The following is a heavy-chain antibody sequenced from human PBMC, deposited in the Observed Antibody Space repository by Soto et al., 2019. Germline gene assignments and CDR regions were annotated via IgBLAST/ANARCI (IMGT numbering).Heavy chain of an antibody. CDR2: ISYDGSSK. Sequence: GSLLLACSASGFSFSNYGMHWVHQAPGKGLEWVAVISYDGSSKYHADSVKGRFTISRDNSKNTLHLQMNSLRAEDTAVYYCSKDRRGGRAVLDSWGQGTQVTVYS. CDR3: SKDRRGGRAVLDS. J-gene: IGHJ4*02. V-gene: IGHV3-30*18. CDR1: GFSFSNYG. D-gene: IGHD2-8*01.